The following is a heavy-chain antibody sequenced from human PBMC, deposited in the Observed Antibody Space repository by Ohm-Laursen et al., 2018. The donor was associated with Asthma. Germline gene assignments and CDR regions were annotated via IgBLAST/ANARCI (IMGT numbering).Heavy chain of an antibody. CDR1: GYTFTSYA. Sequence: SVKVSCKASGYTFTSYAMHWVRQAPGQRLEWMGWINAGNGNTKYSQKFQGRVTITRDTSASTAYMELSSLRSEDTAVYYCARDLGSVYGDLYYYGMDVWGQGTTVTVSS. CDR3: ARDLGSVYGDLYYYGMDV. D-gene: IGHD4-17*01. J-gene: IGHJ6*02. V-gene: IGHV1-3*01. CDR2: INAGNGNT.